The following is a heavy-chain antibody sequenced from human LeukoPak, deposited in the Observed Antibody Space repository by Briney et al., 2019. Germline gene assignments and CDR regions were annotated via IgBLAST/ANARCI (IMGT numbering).Heavy chain of an antibody. CDR2: ISGSGGST. CDR1: GFTFSSYA. Sequence: PGGSLRLSCAASGFTFSSYAMSWVRQAPGKGLEWDSAISGSGGSTYYADSVKGRFTISRDNSKNTLYLQMNSLRAEDTAVYYCAKPTCSSTSCYSRMDAFDIWGQGTMVTVSS. D-gene: IGHD2-2*01. V-gene: IGHV3-23*01. J-gene: IGHJ3*02. CDR3: AKPTCSSTSCYSRMDAFDI.